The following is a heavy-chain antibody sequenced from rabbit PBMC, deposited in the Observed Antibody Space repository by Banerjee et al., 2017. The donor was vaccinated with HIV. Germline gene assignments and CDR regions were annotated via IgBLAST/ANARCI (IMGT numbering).Heavy chain of an antibody. CDR2: IYAGSSGTT. CDR1: GFSFSSSYW. J-gene: IGHJ4*01. CDR3: ARGVGSGSSL. Sequence: LEESGGGLVKPGGTLTLTCTASGFSFSSSYWIYWVRQAPGKGLEWIACIYAGSSGTTYYASWAKGRFTISKTSSTTVTLQMTSLTAADTATYFCARGVGSGSSLWGPGTLVTVS. V-gene: IGHV1S45*01. D-gene: IGHD8-1*01.